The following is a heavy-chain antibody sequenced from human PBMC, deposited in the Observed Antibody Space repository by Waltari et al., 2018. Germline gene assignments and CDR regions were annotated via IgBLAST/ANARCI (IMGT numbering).Heavy chain of an antibody. CDR3: VGATMELFYYYYYMDV. V-gene: IGHV4-38-2*02. CDR1: AYSITSGYY. CDR2: GYHSGST. Sequence: QVQLQESGPGLVKPSETLSLTCTVSAYSITSGYYWGWIRQPPGKGLEWIGSGYHSGSTNYNPSLKIRVTISIDTSKNQFSLKLRSVTAADTAVYYCVGATMELFYYYYYMDVWGKGTTVTISS. D-gene: IGHD5-12*01. J-gene: IGHJ6*03.